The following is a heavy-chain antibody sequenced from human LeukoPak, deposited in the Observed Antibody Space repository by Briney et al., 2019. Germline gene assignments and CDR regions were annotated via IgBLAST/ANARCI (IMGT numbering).Heavy chain of an antibody. V-gene: IGHV3-30-3*01. CDR2: ISYDANNK. Sequence: PEGSLRLSCAASGFTFNTYAMHWVRQAPGKGLEWVAVISYDANNKYYANSVKGRFTISRDNSKNTFYLQMNSLGTEDTAVYYCARDRPPGGSCLDYWGQGTLVTVSS. CDR3: ARDRPPGGSCLDY. CDR1: GFTFNTYA. J-gene: IGHJ4*02. D-gene: IGHD2-15*01.